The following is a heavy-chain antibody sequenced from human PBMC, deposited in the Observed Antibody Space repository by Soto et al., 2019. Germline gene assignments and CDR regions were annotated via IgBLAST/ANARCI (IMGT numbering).Heavy chain of an antibody. J-gene: IGHJ4*02. Sequence: QVQLVQSGAEVKKPGSSVKVSCKASGGTFSSYAISWVRQAPGQGLEWMGGIIPIVGTANYAHKFQGRVTITADESTSTAYMELSSLRSEATAVYYCAGSRGIAARPAPGDYWGQGTLVTVSS. V-gene: IGHV1-69*01. CDR2: IIPIVGTA. CDR1: GGTFSSYA. D-gene: IGHD6-6*01. CDR3: AGSRGIAARPAPGDY.